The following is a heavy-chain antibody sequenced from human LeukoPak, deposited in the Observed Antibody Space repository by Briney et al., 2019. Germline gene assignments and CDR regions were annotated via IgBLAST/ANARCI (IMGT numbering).Heavy chain of an antibody. J-gene: IGHJ4*02. CDR2: IYSGGST. CDR1: GFTFSSYE. Sequence: PGGSLRLSCAASGFTFSSYEMNWVRQAPGKGLEWVSVIYSGGSTYYADSVKGRFTISRDNSKNTLYLQMNSLRAEDTAVYYCASVDTAMVSFDYWGQGTLVTVSS. D-gene: IGHD5-18*01. CDR3: ASVDTAMVSFDY. V-gene: IGHV3-53*01.